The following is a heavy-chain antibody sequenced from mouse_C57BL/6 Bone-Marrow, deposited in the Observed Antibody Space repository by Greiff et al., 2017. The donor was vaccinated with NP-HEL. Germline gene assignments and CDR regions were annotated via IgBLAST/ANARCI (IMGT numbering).Heavy chain of an antibody. CDR2: ISDGGSYT. V-gene: IGHV5-4*03. J-gene: IGHJ3*01. CDR3: ARGLFAY. Sequence: DVKLVESGGGLVKPGGSLKLSCAASGFTFSSYAMSWVRQTPEKRLEWVATISDGGSYTYYPDNVKGRFTISRDNAKNNLYLQMSHLKSEDTAMYYCARGLFAYWGQGTLVTVSA. CDR1: GFTFSSYA.